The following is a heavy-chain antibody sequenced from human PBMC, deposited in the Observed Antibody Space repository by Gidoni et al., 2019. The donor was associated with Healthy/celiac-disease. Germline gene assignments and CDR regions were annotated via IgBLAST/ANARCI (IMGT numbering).Heavy chain of an antibody. Sequence: QVQLVQSGAEVKKPGASVKVSCKVSGYTHTELSMHWVRQAPGKGLEWMGGFDPEDGETIYAQKFQGRVTMTEDTSTDTAYMELSSLRSEDTAVYYCATALYCTNGVCYPWEFGWFDPWGQGTLVTVSS. D-gene: IGHD2-8*01. CDR2: FDPEDGET. CDR3: ATALYCTNGVCYPWEFGWFDP. V-gene: IGHV1-24*01. J-gene: IGHJ5*02. CDR1: GYTHTELS.